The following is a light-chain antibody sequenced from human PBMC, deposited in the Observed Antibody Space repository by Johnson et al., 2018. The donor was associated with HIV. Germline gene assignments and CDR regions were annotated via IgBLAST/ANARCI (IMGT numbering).Light chain of an antibody. CDR3: GAWDSSLSAL. CDR2: EST. Sequence: QSVLTQPPSVSAAPGQKVTISCSGSSSNIGNNYVSWYQQLPGTAPKLLIYESTNRPSGIPDRFSGSKSGTSATLGISALPTGDEADYYCGAWDSSLSALFGTGTKVTVL. CDR1: SSNIGNNY. J-gene: IGLJ1*01. V-gene: IGLV1-51*02.